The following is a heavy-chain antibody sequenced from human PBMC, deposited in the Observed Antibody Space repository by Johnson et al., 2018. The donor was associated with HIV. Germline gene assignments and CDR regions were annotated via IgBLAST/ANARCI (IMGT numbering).Heavy chain of an antibody. J-gene: IGHJ3*01. CDR3: ARPSVIPYGGGCDV. Sequence: EVQLVESGGDLVERGGSLRLSCEASGFSFASYALSWVRQAPGKGLEWVSSITATGGNTYYADSVNGRFTVSRDKSKSTLYLQMHSRSAEDTALYYCARPSVIPYGGGCDVWGRGTMVVVST. V-gene: IGHV3-23*04. CDR2: ITATGGNT. D-gene: IGHD4-23*01. CDR1: GFSFASYA.